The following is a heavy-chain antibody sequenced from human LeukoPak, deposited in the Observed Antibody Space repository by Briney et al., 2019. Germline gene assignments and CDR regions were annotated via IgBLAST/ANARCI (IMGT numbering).Heavy chain of an antibody. CDR3: TFDSRLDY. V-gene: IGHV3-23*01. J-gene: IGHJ4*02. D-gene: IGHD3-22*01. CDR1: GFTFSFYA. CDR2: TTGSGAST. Sequence: PGGSLRLSCAASGFTFSFYAMSWVRQAPGKGLESVSVTTGSGASTYYSDSVKGRFAISRDNSKNTLYLQMNSLRAEDTAVYYCTFDSRLDYWGQGTLVSVSS.